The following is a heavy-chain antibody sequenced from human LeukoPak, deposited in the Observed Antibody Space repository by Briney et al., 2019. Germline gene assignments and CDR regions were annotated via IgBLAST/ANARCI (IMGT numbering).Heavy chain of an antibody. CDR1: GYAFTAHY. D-gene: IGHD2-21*01. J-gene: IGHJ3*02. CDR2: INPSSGDT. V-gene: IGHV1-2*06. Sequence: ASVKVSCKASGYAFTAHYMHWVRQVPGQGLEWMGRINPSSGDTEYGQRFQGRVTLTRDTSSSTANMELRRLRSDDTAVYYCARDPGYSYAFDIWGQGTVVIVSS. CDR3: ARDPGYSYAFDI.